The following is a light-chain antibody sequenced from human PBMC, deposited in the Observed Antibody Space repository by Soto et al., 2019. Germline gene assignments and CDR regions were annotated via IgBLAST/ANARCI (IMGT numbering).Light chain of an antibody. CDR2: NNN. V-gene: IGLV1-44*01. J-gene: IGLJ1*01. CDR3: AAWDDSVSGYV. CDR1: SSNIGSNS. Sequence: QSVLTQPPSASGAPGQRVTISCSGSSSNIGSNSVNWHQQLPGTAPEVLIYNNNQRPSGVPDRFSGSKSGTSASLAISGLQSEDEADYYCAAWDDSVSGYVFGTGTKVTVL.